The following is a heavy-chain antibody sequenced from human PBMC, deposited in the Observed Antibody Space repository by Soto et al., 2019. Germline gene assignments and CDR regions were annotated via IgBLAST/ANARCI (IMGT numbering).Heavy chain of an antibody. CDR3: AKVSLWFGEHTYYYSGMDV. Sequence: PGGSLRLSCAASGFTFSSYGMHWVRQAPGKGLEWVTVISYDGSNKYYADSVKGRFTISRDNSKNTLYLQMNSLRAEDTAVYYCAKVSLWFGEHTYYYSGMDVWGQGTKVTVSS. J-gene: IGHJ6*02. CDR1: GFTFSSYG. CDR2: ISYDGSNK. V-gene: IGHV3-30*18. D-gene: IGHD3-10*01.